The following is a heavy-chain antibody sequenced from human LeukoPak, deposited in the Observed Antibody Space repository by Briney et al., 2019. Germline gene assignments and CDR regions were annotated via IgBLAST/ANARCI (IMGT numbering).Heavy chain of an antibody. Sequence: SVKVSCKASGGTFSSYAISWVRQAPGQGLEWMGRIISIFGTANYAQKFQGRVTITTDESTSTAYMELSSLRSEDTAVYYCARGRGGGDYEAVDAFDIWGQGTMVTVSS. CDR3: ARGRGGGDYEAVDAFDI. CDR2: IISIFGTA. CDR1: GGTFSSYA. J-gene: IGHJ3*02. V-gene: IGHV1-69*05. D-gene: IGHD4-17*01.